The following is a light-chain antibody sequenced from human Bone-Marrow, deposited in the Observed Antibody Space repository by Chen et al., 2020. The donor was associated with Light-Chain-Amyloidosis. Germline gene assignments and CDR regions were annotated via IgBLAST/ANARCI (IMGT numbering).Light chain of an antibody. CDR3: SSYTSSSTVV. CDR1: SSDVGGYNY. V-gene: IGLV2-14*01. Sequence: QSALTQPASVSGSPGQSITISCTGTSSDVGGYNYVSWYQQHPGKATKLMIYEVSNRPSGVSNRVSGSKSGNTASLTISGLQAEDEADYYCSSYTSSSTVVFGGGTKLTVL. CDR2: EVS. J-gene: IGLJ2*01.